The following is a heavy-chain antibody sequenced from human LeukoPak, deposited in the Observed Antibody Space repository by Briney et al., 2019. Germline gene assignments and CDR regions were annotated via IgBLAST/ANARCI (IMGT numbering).Heavy chain of an antibody. J-gene: IGHJ5*02. Sequence: ASVKDSCKASGYTFTSYGISWVRQAPGQGLEWMGWISAYNGNTNYAQKLQGRVTMTTDTSTSTAYMELRSLRSDDTAVYYCARHYSSLVWFDPWGQGTLVTVSS. CDR3: ARHYSSLVWFDP. CDR2: ISAYNGNT. V-gene: IGHV1-18*01. CDR1: GYTFTSYG. D-gene: IGHD4-11*01.